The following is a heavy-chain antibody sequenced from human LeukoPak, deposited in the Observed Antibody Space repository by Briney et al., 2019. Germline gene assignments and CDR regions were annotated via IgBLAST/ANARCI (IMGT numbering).Heavy chain of an antibody. CDR1: GFTFSSYT. CDR3: ARDQSRITIFGVVTHLYGMDV. Sequence: GRSLRLSCAASGFTFSSYTMHWLRQAPGKGLEWVAVISYDGSNKYYADSVRGRFTISRDNSKNTLYLQMNSLRAEDTAVYYCARDQSRITIFGVVTHLYGMDVWGQGATVTDSP. J-gene: IGHJ6*01. CDR2: ISYDGSNK. V-gene: IGHV3-30-3*01. D-gene: IGHD3-3*01.